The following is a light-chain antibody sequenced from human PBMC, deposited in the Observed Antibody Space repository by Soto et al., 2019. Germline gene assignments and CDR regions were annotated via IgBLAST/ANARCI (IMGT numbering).Light chain of an antibody. J-gene: IGKJ2*03. Sequence: DIQMTQSPSSLSASVGDRVTITCRASQSINSYLNWYQQKPAKAPELLIYAASSLQSGVPSRVSDSGSGTDFTLAISSLLPEHFATYDCHHNYSTRYSSGQGTKLEIK. V-gene: IGKV1-39*01. CDR3: HHNYSTRYS. CDR1: QSINSY. CDR2: AAS.